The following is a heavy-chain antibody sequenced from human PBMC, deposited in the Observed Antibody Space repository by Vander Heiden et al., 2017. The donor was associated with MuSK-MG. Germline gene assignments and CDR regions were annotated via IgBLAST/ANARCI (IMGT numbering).Heavy chain of an antibody. Sequence: QVQLVQSGAEVKKPGASVKVSCKASGYTFTGYYMHWVRQAPGQGLEWMGRINPNSGGTNYAQKFQGRVTMTRDTSISTAYMELSRLRSDDTAVDYCARDDGDLSICAFDIWGQGTMVTVSS. CDR1: GYTFTGYY. V-gene: IGHV1-2*06. CDR3: ARDDGDLSICAFDI. CDR2: INPNSGGT. D-gene: IGHD4-17*01. J-gene: IGHJ3*02.